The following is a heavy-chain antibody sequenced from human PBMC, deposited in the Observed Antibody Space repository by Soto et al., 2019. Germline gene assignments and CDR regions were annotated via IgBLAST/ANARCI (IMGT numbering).Heavy chain of an antibody. D-gene: IGHD6-19*01. CDR1: GFTFSNYW. Sequence: EVQLVESGGGLVQPGGSLTLSCAASGFTFSNYWMSWVRQAPGKGLEWVANIRQDGNQNYYVDSVKGRFTTSRDNTKNSFYLQMNSLRAEDTAVYYCVRDHIDGWKFDYWGRGTLVTVSS. CDR3: VRDHIDGWKFDY. V-gene: IGHV3-7*01. CDR2: IRQDGNQN. J-gene: IGHJ4*02.